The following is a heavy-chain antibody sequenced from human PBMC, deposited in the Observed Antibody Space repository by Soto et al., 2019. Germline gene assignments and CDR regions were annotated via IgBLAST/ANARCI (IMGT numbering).Heavy chain of an antibody. CDR2: ISASTRNT. D-gene: IGHD2-15*01. J-gene: IGHJ2*01. Sequence: QFQMVQSGGKVKKPGASVKVSCQASGYTFSDYAISWVRQAPGQGLEWMGWISASTRNTDQAQNFQGRVIMTLDTSTNTAYMELRSLRSDDTAVYYCVRCYCSVGSCYACWHFDLWGRGTLVTVSS. CDR3: VRCYCSVGSCYACWHFDL. CDR1: GYTFSDYA. V-gene: IGHV1-18*01.